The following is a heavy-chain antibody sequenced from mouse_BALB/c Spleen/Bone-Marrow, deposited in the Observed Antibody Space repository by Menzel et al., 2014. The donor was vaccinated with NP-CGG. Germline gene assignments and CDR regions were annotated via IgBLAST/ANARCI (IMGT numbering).Heavy chain of an antibody. CDR1: GFTFTSYW. D-gene: IGHD2-1*01. J-gene: IGHJ4*01. Sequence: VKLMESGGELVKPGASVKLSCMASGFTFTSYWIHWVKQRPGQGPEWIGEINPSNGRTNYNEKFKSKATLTEDKSSSTAYMQLSSLTSEDSAVYYCARDGNYRYAMDYWGQGTSVTVSS. CDR2: INPSNGRT. V-gene: IGHV1S81*02. CDR3: ARDGNYRYAMDY.